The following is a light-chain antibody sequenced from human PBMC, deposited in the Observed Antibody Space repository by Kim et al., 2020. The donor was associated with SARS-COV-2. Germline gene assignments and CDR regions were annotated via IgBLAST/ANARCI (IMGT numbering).Light chain of an antibody. Sequence: EIVLTQSPGTLSLSPGERATLSCRASQNVGRNYIAWYQQKPGQTPRLVIYDASSRATGIPDRVSGSGSGTDFTLSISGLEAEDFAVYYCHQYANSPLTFGQGTRLEIK. J-gene: IGKJ5*01. CDR3: HQYANSPLT. CDR1: QNVGRNY. V-gene: IGKV3-20*01. CDR2: DAS.